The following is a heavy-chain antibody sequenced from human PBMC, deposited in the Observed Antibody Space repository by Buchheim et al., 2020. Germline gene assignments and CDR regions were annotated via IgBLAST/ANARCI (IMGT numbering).Heavy chain of an antibody. Sequence: ELQPVESGGGLVKPGGSLRLSCAASGFTFSTYSMSWVRQAPGKGLEWVSSITSSSSYIYYADSVKGRFTISRDNAKNSLYTQMNSLRADDTAVYYCARDLPGDKYGMDFWGQGTT. V-gene: IGHV3-21*01. CDR2: ITSSSSYI. CDR3: ARDLPGDKYGMDF. J-gene: IGHJ6*02. CDR1: GFTFSTYS.